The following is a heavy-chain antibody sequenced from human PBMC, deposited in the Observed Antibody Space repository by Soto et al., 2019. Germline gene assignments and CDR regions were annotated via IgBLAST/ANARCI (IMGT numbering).Heavy chain of an antibody. CDR2: ISYDGSNK. D-gene: IGHD3-16*01. CDR1: GFTFSSYA. Sequence: QVQLVESGGGVVQPGRSLRLSCAASGFTFSSYAMHWVRQAPGKGLEWVAVISYDGSNKYYADSVKGRFTISRDNSKNTLYLQMNSLRAEDTAAYYCARAPVLGVNAFDIWGQGTMVTVSS. J-gene: IGHJ3*02. CDR3: ARAPVLGVNAFDI. V-gene: IGHV3-30-3*01.